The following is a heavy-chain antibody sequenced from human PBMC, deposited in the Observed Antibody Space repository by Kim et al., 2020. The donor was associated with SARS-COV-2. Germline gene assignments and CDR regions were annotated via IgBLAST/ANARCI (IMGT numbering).Heavy chain of an antibody. CDR2: IYYSGST. D-gene: IGHD1-7*01. Sequence: SETLSLTCTVSGGSISSSIFYWGWFRQPPGKGLEWIGTIYYSGSTSYTPSLKSRVTTSVDTSKNQFSLKLSSATAADTAVYYCARTNWNYLYYAMDVWG. V-gene: IGHV4-39*01. CDR1: GGSISSSIFY. CDR3: ARTNWNYLYYAMDV. J-gene: IGHJ6*02.